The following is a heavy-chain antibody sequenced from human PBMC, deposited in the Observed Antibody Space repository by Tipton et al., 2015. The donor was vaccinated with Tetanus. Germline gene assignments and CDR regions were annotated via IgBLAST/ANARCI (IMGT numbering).Heavy chain of an antibody. Sequence: QSGAEVKKPGSSVKVSCKASGDTFSSYAISWMRQAPGQGLEWMGGIIPSLGSTTYAPKFQGRITITADEVTTTAYMEVSSLTSEDTAVFYCARGGSDLGIYYYFAMGVWGPGTTVTVSS. CDR1: GDTFSSYA. D-gene: IGHD1-26*01. J-gene: IGHJ6*01. CDR3: ARGGSDLGIYYYFAMGV. CDR2: IIPSLGST. V-gene: IGHV1-69*01.